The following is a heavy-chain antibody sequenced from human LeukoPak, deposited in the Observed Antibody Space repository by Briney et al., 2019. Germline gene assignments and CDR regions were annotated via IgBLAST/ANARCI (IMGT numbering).Heavy chain of an antibody. CDR2: IYTSGST. D-gene: IGHD3-22*01. CDR1: GGSISSYY. J-gene: IGHJ4*02. CDR3: VISSGYYTYDY. Sequence: SETLSLTCTVSGGSISSYYWSWIRQPAGKGLEWIGRIYTSGSTNYNPSLKSRVTMPVDTSKNQFSLKLSSVTAADTAVYYCVISSGYYTYDYWGQGTLVTVSS. V-gene: IGHV4-4*07.